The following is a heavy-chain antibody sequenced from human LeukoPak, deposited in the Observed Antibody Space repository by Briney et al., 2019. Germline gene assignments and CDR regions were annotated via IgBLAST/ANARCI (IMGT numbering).Heavy chain of an antibody. CDR1: GGSFSGYY. D-gene: IGHD2-21*01. CDR3: ARESRGVLWWAPNTLPDAFDI. J-gene: IGHJ3*02. Sequence: PSETLSLTCAVYGGSFSGYYWSWIRQPPGKGLEWIGEINHSGGTNYNPSLKSRVTISVDTSKNQFSLKLSSVTAADTAVYYCARESRGVLWWAPNTLPDAFDIWGQGTMVTVSS. V-gene: IGHV4-34*01. CDR2: INHSGGT.